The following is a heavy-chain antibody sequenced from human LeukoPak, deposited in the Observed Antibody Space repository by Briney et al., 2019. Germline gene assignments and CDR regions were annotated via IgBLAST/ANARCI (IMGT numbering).Heavy chain of an antibody. Sequence: SETLSLTCAVSGGSISSGGYSWSWIRQPPGKGLEWIGYIYHSRSTYYNPSLKSRVTISVDRSKNQFSLKLSSVTAADTAVYYCARDHGDYGNWFDPWGQGTLVTVSS. CDR3: ARDHGDYGNWFDP. CDR1: GGSISSGGYS. V-gene: IGHV4-30-2*01. CDR2: IYHSRST. J-gene: IGHJ5*02. D-gene: IGHD4-17*01.